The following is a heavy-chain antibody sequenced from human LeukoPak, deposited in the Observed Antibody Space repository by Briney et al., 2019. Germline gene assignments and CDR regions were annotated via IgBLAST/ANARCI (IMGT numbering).Heavy chain of an antibody. Sequence: SETLSLTCAVYGGSFSGYYWSWIRQPPGKGLEWIGEINHSGSTNYNPSLKSRVTISVDTSKNQFSLKLSSVTAADSAVYSCARAGSNYDFWSGSLAGGHYYMDVWGKGTTVTVSS. V-gene: IGHV4-34*01. D-gene: IGHD3-3*01. CDR1: GGSFSGYY. CDR3: ARAGSNYDFWSGSLAGGHYYMDV. J-gene: IGHJ6*03. CDR2: INHSGST.